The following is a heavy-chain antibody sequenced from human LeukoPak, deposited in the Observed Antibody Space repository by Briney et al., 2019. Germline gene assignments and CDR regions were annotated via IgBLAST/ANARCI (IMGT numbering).Heavy chain of an antibody. Sequence: GGSLRLSCAASGFTFSSYAMSWVGQAPGKGLEWGSAISGSGGSTYYADSVKGRFTISRDNSKNTLYLQMNSLRAEDTAVYYCAKDRADYDILTGPLSWGQGTLVTVSS. CDR1: GFTFSSYA. CDR2: ISGSGGST. CDR3: AKDRADYDILTGPLS. D-gene: IGHD3-9*01. V-gene: IGHV3-23*01. J-gene: IGHJ5*02.